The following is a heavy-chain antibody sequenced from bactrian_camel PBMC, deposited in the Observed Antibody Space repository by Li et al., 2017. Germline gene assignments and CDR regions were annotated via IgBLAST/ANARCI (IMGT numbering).Heavy chain of an antibody. J-gene: IGHJ4*01. Sequence: VQLVESGGGSVQAGGSLLLSCTASEFTFEDSDVGWYRQVPGKKREGVASFTSDGSISYGDSVKGRFTISHDNAKNSVDLQMNSLKPDDTAVYYCAATGQMLSVAGCRTQGTQVTVS. CDR1: EFTFEDSD. D-gene: IGHD1*01. V-gene: IGHV3S66*01. CDR2: FTSDGSI.